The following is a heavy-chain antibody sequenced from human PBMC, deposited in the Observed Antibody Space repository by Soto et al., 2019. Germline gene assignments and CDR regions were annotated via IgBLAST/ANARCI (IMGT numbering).Heavy chain of an antibody. CDR3: TTGGCSGGSCQRFYYYYYYMDV. Sequence: EVQLVESGGGLVQPGGSLRLSCAASGFTFSNAWMSWVRQAPGKGLEWVGRIKSKTDGGTTDYAAPVKGRFTISRDDSKNTLYLQMNSLKTEDTAVYYCTTGGCSGGSCQRFYYYYYYMDVWGKGTTVTVSS. V-gene: IGHV3-15*01. D-gene: IGHD2-15*01. CDR2: IKSKTDGGTT. CDR1: GFTFSNAW. J-gene: IGHJ6*03.